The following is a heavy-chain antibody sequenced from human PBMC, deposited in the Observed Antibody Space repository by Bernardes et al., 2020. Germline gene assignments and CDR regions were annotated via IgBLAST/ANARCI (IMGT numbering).Heavy chain of an antibody. D-gene: IGHD3-3*01. CDR2: ISSSSSYI. CDR1: GFTFSSYS. V-gene: IGHV3-21*01. Sequence: GSLRLSCAASGFTFSSYSMNWVRQAPGKGLEWVSSISSSSSYIYYADSVKGRFTISRDNAKNSLYLQMNSLRAEDTAVYYCARGGITIFGVLLFSYYMDVWGKGTTVTVSS. CDR3: ARGGITIFGVLLFSYYMDV. J-gene: IGHJ6*03.